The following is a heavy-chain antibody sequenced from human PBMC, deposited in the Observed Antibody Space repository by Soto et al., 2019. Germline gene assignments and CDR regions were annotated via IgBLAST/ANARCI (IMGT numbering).Heavy chain of an antibody. D-gene: IGHD1-1*01. Sequence: QVTLKESGPVLVKPTETLTLTCTVSGFSLSNARMGVSWIRQPPGKALEWLAHIFSNDEKSYSTSLKSRITNSNDTSKSQVVLTMTNMDPVDTATYYWARISAYTVVQVDYWGQGTLVTVSS. CDR1: GFSLSNARMG. J-gene: IGHJ4*02. V-gene: IGHV2-26*01. CDR3: ARISAYTVVQVDY. CDR2: IFSNDEK.